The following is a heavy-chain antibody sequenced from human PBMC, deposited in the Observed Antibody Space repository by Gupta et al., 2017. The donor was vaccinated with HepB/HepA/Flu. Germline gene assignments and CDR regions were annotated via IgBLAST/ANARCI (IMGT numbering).Heavy chain of an antibody. Sequence: QVQLVESGGGVVQPGRSLRLSCAASGFTFSSSSMHWVRQAPGKGLEWVAVISYDGSNKYYADSVKGRFTISRDNSKNTLYLQMNSLRAEDTAVYYCARAPYSSGWELTYYFDYWGQGTLVTVSS. CDR1: GFTFSSSS. V-gene: IGHV3-30-3*01. CDR3: ARAPYSSGWELTYYFDY. CDR2: ISYDGSNK. J-gene: IGHJ4*02. D-gene: IGHD6-19*01.